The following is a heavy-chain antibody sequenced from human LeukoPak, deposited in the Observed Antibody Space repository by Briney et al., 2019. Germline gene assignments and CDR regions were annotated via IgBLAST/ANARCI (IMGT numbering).Heavy chain of an antibody. CDR1: GFTFSTYA. Sequence: GGALRLSRAASGFTFSTYAMHWVRQAPGRGVEWGAFIWTDGSKKYYAGSVKGGFALSRENSKNTLYLQMNDLRPEDTTLYFCAKISLSAESNFDYWGQGTLLTVSS. D-gene: IGHD1-14*01. V-gene: IGHV3-30*02. CDR3: AKISLSAESNFDY. CDR2: IWTDGSKK. J-gene: IGHJ4*02.